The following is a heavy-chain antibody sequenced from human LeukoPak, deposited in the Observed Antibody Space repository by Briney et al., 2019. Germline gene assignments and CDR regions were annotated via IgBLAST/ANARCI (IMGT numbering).Heavy chain of an antibody. CDR3: ARSQLHYDSSGYTYYFDY. Sequence: GASVKVSCKASGYTFTSYYVHWVRQAPGQGLEWMGIINPSGGSTSYAQKFQGRVTMTRDMSTSTVYMELSSLRSEDTAVYYCARSQLHYDSSGYTYYFDYWGQGTLVTVSS. CDR2: INPSGGST. CDR1: GYTFTSYY. V-gene: IGHV1-46*01. D-gene: IGHD3-22*01. J-gene: IGHJ4*02.